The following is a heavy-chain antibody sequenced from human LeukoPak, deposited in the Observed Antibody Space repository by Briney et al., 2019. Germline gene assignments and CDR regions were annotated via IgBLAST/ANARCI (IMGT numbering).Heavy chain of an antibody. J-gene: IGHJ4*02. CDR1: GFPISSSSYY. V-gene: IGHV4-39*01. CDR3: ARRGALAGRYYFDY. D-gene: IGHD6-19*01. CDR2: VYHSGIS. Sequence: SETLSLTCTVSGFPISSSSYYWDWIRQPPGRGLEWIGSVYHSGISYSNESLKSRVTISVDTSKSQLSLRLSTVTAADTAVYYCARRGALAGRYYFDYWGQGALVTVSP.